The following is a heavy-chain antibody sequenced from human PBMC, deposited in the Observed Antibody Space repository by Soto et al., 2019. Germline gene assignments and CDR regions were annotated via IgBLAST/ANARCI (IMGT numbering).Heavy chain of an antibody. CDR1: GDTFTFYS. V-gene: IGHV1-69*02. D-gene: IGHD3-10*01. J-gene: IGHJ4*02. CDR3: ASSYGSGYRAFDY. Sequence: QVQLVQSGAEVKRPGSSVKVSCKASGDTFTFYSINWVRQAPGLGLEWMGRINPILSMSNYAQRFQGRVTTTADKSTSTAYMELSGLRSGDTAIYYFASSYGSGYRAFDYWGQGALVTVSS. CDR2: INPILSMS.